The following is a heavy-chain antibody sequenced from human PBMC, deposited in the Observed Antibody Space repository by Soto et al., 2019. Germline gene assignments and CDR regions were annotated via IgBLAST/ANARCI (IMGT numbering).Heavy chain of an antibody. CDR3: ARDHLLYSNYGEVGY. V-gene: IGHV3-30-3*01. CDR2: ISYDGSNK. Sequence: QVQLVESGGGVVQPGRSLRLSCAASGFTFSSYAMHWVRQAPGKGLEWVAVISYDGSNKYYADSVKGRFTISRDNSKNTLYLQMNSLRAEDTAVYYCARDHLLYSNYGEVGYWGQGTLVTVSS. CDR1: GFTFSSYA. D-gene: IGHD4-4*01. J-gene: IGHJ4*02.